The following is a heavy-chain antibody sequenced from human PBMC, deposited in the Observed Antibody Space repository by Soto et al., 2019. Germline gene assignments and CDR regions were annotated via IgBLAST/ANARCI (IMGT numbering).Heavy chain of an antibody. V-gene: IGHV3-7*05. CDR1: GFTFSSYW. Sequence: GGSLRLSCAASGFTFSSYWMSWVRQAPGKGLEWVANIKQDGSEKYYVDSVKGRFTISRDNAKNSLYLQMNSLRAEDTAVYYCARDVLGTLGYYYYYGMDVWGQGTTVTVSS. D-gene: IGHD2-8*01. CDR2: IKQDGSEK. CDR3: ARDVLGTLGYYYYYGMDV. J-gene: IGHJ6*02.